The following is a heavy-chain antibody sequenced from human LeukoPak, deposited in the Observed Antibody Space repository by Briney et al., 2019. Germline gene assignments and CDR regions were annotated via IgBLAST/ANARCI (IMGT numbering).Heavy chain of an antibody. J-gene: IGHJ4*02. CDR1: GFTFSNAW. CDR3: STGVCISDTCYSFFDY. D-gene: IGHD2-15*01. V-gene: IGHV3-15*01. CDR2: IKSKTDGGTT. Sequence: PGGSLRLSCAASGFTFSNAWMSWVRQAPGKGLEWVFRIKSKTDGGTTDYAAPVKGRFTFSRDDSKNTLYLQMNSLKTEDTAVYYCSTGVCISDTCYSFFDYWGQGTLVTVSS.